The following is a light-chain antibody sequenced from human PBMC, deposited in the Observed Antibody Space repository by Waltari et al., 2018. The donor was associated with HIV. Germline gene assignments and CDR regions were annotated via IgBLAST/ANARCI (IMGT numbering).Light chain of an antibody. CDR1: TSNIEKNF. Sequence: HSVLTQPPSVSAAPGQKVTISCSGSTSNIEKNFVSWYQHLPRTAPRLIIYDNNKRSSGIPDRFSGSKSGTSATLDITGLQTGDEADYYCATWDTSLSAGVFGGGTKLTVL. V-gene: IGLV1-51*01. J-gene: IGLJ2*01. CDR3: ATWDTSLSAGV. CDR2: DNN.